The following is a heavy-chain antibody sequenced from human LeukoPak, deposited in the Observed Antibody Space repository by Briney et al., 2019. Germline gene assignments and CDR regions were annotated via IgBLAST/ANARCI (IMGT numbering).Heavy chain of an antibody. CDR3: ERCSPSRTNSNSYYFETTKKNAFDI. D-gene: IGHD3-22*01. Sequence: ASVKVSCKPSGYTFNNYGITWVRQAPGQGLEWMGWISAYSGEKDYAQKFQDRVTMTTDTTTKTAYTELKNLKSDDTAFYYCERCSPSRTNSNSYYFETTKKNAFDIWGQGTMVTVSS. V-gene: IGHV1-18*04. CDR1: GYTFNNYG. J-gene: IGHJ3*02. CDR2: ISAYSGEK.